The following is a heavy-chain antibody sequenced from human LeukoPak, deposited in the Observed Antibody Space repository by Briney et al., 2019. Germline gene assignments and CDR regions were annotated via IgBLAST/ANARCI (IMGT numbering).Heavy chain of an antibody. V-gene: IGHV4-38-2*02. CDR3: ARYCSGGSCYRLGPQFDY. Sequence: PSETLSLTCTASGYSISSGYYWGWIRQPAGKGLEWIGSIYYSGSTYYNPSLKSRVTISVDTSKNQFSLKLSSVTAADTAVYYCARYCSGGSCYRLGPQFDYWGQGTLVTVSS. CDR2: IYYSGST. D-gene: IGHD2-15*01. CDR1: GYSISSGYY. J-gene: IGHJ4*02.